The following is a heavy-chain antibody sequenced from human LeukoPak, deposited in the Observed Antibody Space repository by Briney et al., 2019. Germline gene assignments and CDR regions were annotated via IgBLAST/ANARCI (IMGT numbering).Heavy chain of an antibody. Sequence: PSETLSLTCAVYGGSFSGYYWSWIRQPPGKGLEWIGEINHSGSTNYNPSLKSRVTISVDTSKNQFSLKLSSVTAAGTAVYYCATSRQYYYDSSGYHDWGQGTLVTVSS. V-gene: IGHV4-34*01. CDR1: GGSFSGYY. J-gene: IGHJ4*02. CDR3: ATSRQYYYDSSGYHD. CDR2: INHSGST. D-gene: IGHD3-22*01.